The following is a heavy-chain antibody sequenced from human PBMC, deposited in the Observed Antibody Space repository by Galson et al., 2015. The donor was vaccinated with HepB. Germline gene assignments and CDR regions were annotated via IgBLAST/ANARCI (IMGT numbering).Heavy chain of an antibody. CDR1: GYTFTDFY. CDR2: INPKSGDT. J-gene: IGHJ4*02. CDR3: ARVKSGHRFLQWRPRDYYFDY. Sequence: SVKVSCKASGYTFTDFYLHWVRQAPGQGLEWMGRINPKSGDTDYAQAFQGRVTMTRDTSLSTAYMQLSSLRSDDTPVFYCARVKSGHRFLQWRPRDYYFDYWGPGTLVTVSS. V-gene: IGHV1-2*06. D-gene: IGHD3-3*01.